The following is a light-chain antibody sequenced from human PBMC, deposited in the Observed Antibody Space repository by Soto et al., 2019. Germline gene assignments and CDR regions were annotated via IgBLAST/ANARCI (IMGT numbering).Light chain of an antibody. CDR2: EVS. CDR1: SSDVGSYNY. J-gene: IGLJ1*01. Sequence: QSALTQPASVSGSPGQSITISCTGTSSDVGSYNYVSWYQQHPGKAPKLMIFEVSNRPSGVSNRFSGSKSGNTASLTISGLQADDEADYYCSSYSSSNTLDVFGTGTKVTVL. V-gene: IGLV2-14*01. CDR3: SSYSSSNTLDV.